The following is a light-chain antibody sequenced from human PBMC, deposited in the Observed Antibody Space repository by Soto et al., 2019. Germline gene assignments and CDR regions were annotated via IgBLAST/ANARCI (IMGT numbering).Light chain of an antibody. V-gene: IGKV3-20*01. CDR1: HSVSSTY. Sequence: EIVLTQSPGTLSLSPGERATLSCRASHSVSSTYLAWYQQKPCQAPRLLIYCASSRATGIPDRFSDNRSATDFTLTIRRLEPEDFAVYYCQQYGSSPPYTVGQGTELEIK. J-gene: IGKJ2*01. CDR2: CAS. CDR3: QQYGSSPPYT.